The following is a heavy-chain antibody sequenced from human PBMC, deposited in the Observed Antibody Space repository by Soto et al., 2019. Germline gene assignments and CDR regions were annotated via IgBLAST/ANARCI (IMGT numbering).Heavy chain of an antibody. Sequence: QVQLMQSGTEVKEPGASVNLSCKASGYTFSSFYIHWVRQAPGQGLEWVGIMNPSGDRTNNAQTFQGRVTMTRDTATSTVYMELSSLRSEDTAVYYCARGRGYSGDDLQEDGFDVWGQGTMVTVS. J-gene: IGHJ3*01. CDR3: ARGRGYSGDDLQEDGFDV. V-gene: IGHV1-46*01. D-gene: IGHD5-12*01. CDR2: MNPSGDRT. CDR1: GYTFSSFY.